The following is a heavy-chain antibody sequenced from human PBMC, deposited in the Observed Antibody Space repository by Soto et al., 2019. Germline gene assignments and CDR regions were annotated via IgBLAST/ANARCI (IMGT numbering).Heavy chain of an antibody. J-gene: IGHJ3*02. Sequence: LRLSCSASGFTFSSYAMHWVRQAPGKGLEYVSAISSNGGSTYYADSVKGRFTISRDNSKNTLYLQMSSLRAEDTAVYYCVKAARITMIVVVEDAFDIWGQGTMVTVSS. CDR1: GFTFSSYA. CDR2: ISSNGGST. V-gene: IGHV3-64D*06. CDR3: VKAARITMIVVVEDAFDI. D-gene: IGHD3-22*01.